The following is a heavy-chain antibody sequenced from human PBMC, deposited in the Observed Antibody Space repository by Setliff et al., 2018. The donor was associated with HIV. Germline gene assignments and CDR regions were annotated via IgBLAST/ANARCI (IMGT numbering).Heavy chain of an antibody. D-gene: IGHD3-10*01. CDR3: ARVLYTYYYGSGSYYNAYYYYMDV. J-gene: IGHJ6*03. CDR1: GDSVSTRNSF. Sequence: PSETLSLTCTVSGDSVSTRNSFWGWIRQPPGKGLEWIGSFSYNGGRRYTPSLKSRVTISADMSKNQFSLNLNSVTAADTAVYYCARVLYTYYYGSGSYYNAYYYYMDVWGKGTTVTVSS. CDR2: FSYNGGR. V-gene: IGHV4-39*01.